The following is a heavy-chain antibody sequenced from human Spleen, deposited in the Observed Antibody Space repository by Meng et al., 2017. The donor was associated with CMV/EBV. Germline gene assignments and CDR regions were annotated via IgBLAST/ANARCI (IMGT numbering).Heavy chain of an antibody. CDR3: ARGERHNWNLLLS. CDR2: IIPGFGAA. J-gene: IGHJ4*02. D-gene: IGHD1-7*01. V-gene: IGHV1-69*05. Sequence: SVKVSCKASGNTLSDNYMNCVRQAPGQGLEWMGGIIPGFGAANYAQKFQGRVTITTDESTSTAYMELNSLRSEDTAVYYCARGERHNWNLLLSWGQGTLVTVSS. CDR1: GNTLSDNY.